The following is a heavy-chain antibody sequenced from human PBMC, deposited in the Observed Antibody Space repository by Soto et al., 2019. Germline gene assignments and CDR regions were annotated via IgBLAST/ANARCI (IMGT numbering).Heavy chain of an antibody. V-gene: IGHV3-30-3*01. CDR2: ISYDGSNK. D-gene: IGHD2-2*01. Sequence: QVQLVESGGGVVQPVRSLRLSCAASGFTFSSYAMHWVRQAPGKGLEWVAVISYDGSNKYYADSVNGRFTISRDNSKNKQYLQMNSLRAEDTAVYYCARDDRYCISNSCIPHVYYYYGMDVWGHGTTVTVSS. CDR3: ARDDRYCISNSCIPHVYYYYGMDV. CDR1: GFTFSSYA. J-gene: IGHJ6*02.